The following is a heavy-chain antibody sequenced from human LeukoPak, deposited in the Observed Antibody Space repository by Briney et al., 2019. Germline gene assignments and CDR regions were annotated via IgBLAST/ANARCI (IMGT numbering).Heavy chain of an antibody. CDR3: ARGPRGSGWAHDAFIS. Sequence: ASVKVSCKTSGYTFSSYDINWVRQASGQGLEWMGWMNPNSGNTGYAEKFQGRVTMTRDTSINTAYMDLSSLESDDTAVYYCARGPRGSGWAHDAFISGARGQWSPSLQ. CDR1: GYTFSSYD. CDR2: MNPNSGNT. V-gene: IGHV1-8*01. D-gene: IGHD6-19*01. J-gene: IGHJ3*02.